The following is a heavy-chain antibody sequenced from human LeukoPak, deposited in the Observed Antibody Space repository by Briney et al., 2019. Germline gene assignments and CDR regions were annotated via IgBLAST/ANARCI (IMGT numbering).Heavy chain of an antibody. CDR2: IYSDGDT. Sequence: GGSLRLSCAASGFTVSRNYMTWVRQAPGKGLEWVSVIYSDGDTYYVDSVKGRFTISRDNSKNTLYLQMNSLRVEDTAMYFCAKDIQLSTWGLGTMVTVSS. D-gene: IGHD5-24*01. CDR3: AKDIQLST. J-gene: IGHJ3*01. CDR1: GFTVSRNY. V-gene: IGHV3-66*01.